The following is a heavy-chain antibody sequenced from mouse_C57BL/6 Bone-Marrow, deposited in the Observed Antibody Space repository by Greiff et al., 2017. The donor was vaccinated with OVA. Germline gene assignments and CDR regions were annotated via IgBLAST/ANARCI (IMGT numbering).Heavy chain of an antibody. J-gene: IGHJ2*01. V-gene: IGHV5-9*01. D-gene: IGHD2-10*02. Sequence: EVQLMESGGGLVKPGGSLKLSCAASGFTFSSYTMSWVRQTPEKRLEWVATISGGGGNTYYPDSVKGRFTISRDNAKNTLYLQMSSLRSEDTALYYCARQRYGNYEVDYWGQGTTLTVSS. CDR1: GFTFSSYT. CDR2: ISGGGGNT. CDR3: ARQRYGNYEVDY.